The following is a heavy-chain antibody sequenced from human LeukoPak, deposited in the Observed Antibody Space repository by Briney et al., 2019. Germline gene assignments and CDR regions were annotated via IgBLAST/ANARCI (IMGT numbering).Heavy chain of an antibody. CDR1: GGSISSSSYY. V-gene: IGHV4-39*01. Sequence: SETLSLTCTVSGGSISSSSYYWGWIRQPPGKGLEWIGSIYYSGSTYYNPSLKSRVTISVDTSKNQFSLKLSSVTAADTAVYYCARRGISPKTFDYWAREPWSPSPQ. D-gene: IGHD4-23*01. J-gene: IGHJ4*02. CDR3: ARRGISPKTFDY. CDR2: IYYSGST.